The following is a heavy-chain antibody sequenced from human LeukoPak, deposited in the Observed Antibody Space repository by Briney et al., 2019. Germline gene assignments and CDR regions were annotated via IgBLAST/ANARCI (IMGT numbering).Heavy chain of an antibody. V-gene: IGHV3-48*02. J-gene: IGHJ4*02. CDR3: ARDLISGAYAFDY. CDR2: ISSSSTAI. D-gene: IGHD1-26*01. CDR1: GFTFSDFS. Sequence: PGGSLRLSCAASGFTFSDFSMNWVRQAPGKGLQWVSYISSSSTAIYYADSVKGRFTISRDNARNSLYLQMNSLRDEDTAVYYCARDLISGAYAFDYWGQGTLVTVSS.